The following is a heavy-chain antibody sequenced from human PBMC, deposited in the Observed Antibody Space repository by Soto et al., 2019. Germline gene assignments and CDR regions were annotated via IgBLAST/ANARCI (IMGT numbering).Heavy chain of an antibody. V-gene: IGHV3-9*01. D-gene: IGHD2-2*01. CDR2: ISWNSGSI. J-gene: IGHJ3*02. Sequence: EVQLVESGGGLVQPGRSLRLSCAASGFTFDDYAMHWVRQAPGKGLEWVSGISWNSGSIGYADSVKGRFTISRDNAKNSLYLQMNSLRAEDTALYYCAKDLGYCSSTSCSGHFDIWGQGTMVTVSS. CDR3: AKDLGYCSSTSCSGHFDI. CDR1: GFTFDDYA.